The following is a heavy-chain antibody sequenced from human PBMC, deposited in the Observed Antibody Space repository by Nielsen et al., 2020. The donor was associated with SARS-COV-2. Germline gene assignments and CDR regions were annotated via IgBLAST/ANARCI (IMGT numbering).Heavy chain of an antibody. Sequence: GESLKISCKASGYSFTSYWIGWVRQLPGKGLEWIGFMYPGDSDIRYSPSFQGQVTMSADRSSNTAYLQYNSLRASDSAMYFCARHLWFGTSLYLDTWGQGTLVTVSS. V-gene: IGHV5-51*01. J-gene: IGHJ5*02. D-gene: IGHD3-10*01. CDR1: GYSFTSYW. CDR2: MYPGDSDI. CDR3: ARHLWFGTSLYLDT.